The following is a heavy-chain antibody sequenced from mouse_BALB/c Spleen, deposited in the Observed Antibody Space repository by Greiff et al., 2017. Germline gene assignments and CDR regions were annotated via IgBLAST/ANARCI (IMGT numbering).Heavy chain of an antibody. V-gene: IGHV3-2*02. CDR1: GYSITSDYA. J-gene: IGHJ3*01. CDR3: ASLYRYEAWFAY. CDR2: ISYSGST. D-gene: IGHD2-14*01. Sequence: EVQLQESGPGLVKPSQSLSLTCTVTGYSITSDYAWNWIRQFPGNKLEWMGYISYSGSTSYNPSLKSRISITRDTSKNQFFLQLNSVTTEDTATYYCASLYRYEAWFAYWGQGTLVTVSA.